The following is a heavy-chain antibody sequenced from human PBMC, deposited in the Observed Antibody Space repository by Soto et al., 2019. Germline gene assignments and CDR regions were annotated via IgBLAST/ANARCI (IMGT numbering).Heavy chain of an antibody. D-gene: IGHD2-21*01. Sequence: QVQLQESGPGLVKPSETLSLTCTVSGGSISSYYWSWIRQPPGKGLEWIGYIYYSGSTNYNPSLKSRVTISVDTSKNQFSLKLSSVTAADTAVYYCAVPRSGFLRDAFDIWGQGTMVTVSS. CDR1: GGSISSYY. CDR3: AVPRSGFLRDAFDI. J-gene: IGHJ3*02. CDR2: IYYSGST. V-gene: IGHV4-59*01.